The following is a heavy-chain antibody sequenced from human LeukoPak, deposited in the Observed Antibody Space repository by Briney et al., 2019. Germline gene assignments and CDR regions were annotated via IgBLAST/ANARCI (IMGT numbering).Heavy chain of an antibody. D-gene: IGHD4-17*01. Sequence: ASVKVSCKASGYTFTSYGISWVRQAPGQGLEWMGWISAYNGNTNYAQKLQGRLTITTDTSTSTAYMELRSLRSDDTAVYYSAGATPYAFDIWGQGTMVTVSS. CDR3: AGATPYAFDI. V-gene: IGHV1-18*01. J-gene: IGHJ3*02. CDR1: GYTFTSYG. CDR2: ISAYNGNT.